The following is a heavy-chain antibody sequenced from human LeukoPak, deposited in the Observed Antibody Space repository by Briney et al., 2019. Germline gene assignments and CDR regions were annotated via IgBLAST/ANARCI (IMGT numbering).Heavy chain of an antibody. J-gene: IGHJ4*02. CDR2: IYHSGST. V-gene: IGHV4-4*02. Sequence: SGTLSLTCAVSGGSISSSNWWSWVRQPPGKGLEWIGEIYHSGSTNYNPSLKSRVTISVDKSKNQFSLKLSSVTAADTAVYYCARGRYYYDSSGYYYFDYWGQGTLVTVSS. CDR1: GGSISSSNW. CDR3: ARGRYYYDSSGYYYFDY. D-gene: IGHD3-22*01.